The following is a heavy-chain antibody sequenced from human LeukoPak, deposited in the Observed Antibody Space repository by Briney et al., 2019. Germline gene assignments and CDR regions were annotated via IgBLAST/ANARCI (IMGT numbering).Heavy chain of an antibody. V-gene: IGHV4-39*07. Sequence: SETLSLTCTVSGGSISSSSYYWGWIRQPPGQGLEWIGNIYYSGTTYYNPSLRSRVTTSLDTSRNHISLKATSVTAADTAVYYCARQNGDYFDSWGQGTLVTVSS. CDR1: GGSISSSSYY. CDR3: ARQNGDYFDS. D-gene: IGHD4-17*01. J-gene: IGHJ4*02. CDR2: IYYSGTT.